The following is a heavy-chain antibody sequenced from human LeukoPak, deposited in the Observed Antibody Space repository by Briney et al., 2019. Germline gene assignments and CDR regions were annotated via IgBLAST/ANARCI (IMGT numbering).Heavy chain of an antibody. V-gene: IGHV1-46*01. Sequence: APVNVSCKASVYTFTSYYMHWVRQAPGQGLEWMGIVNPSGGSTSYAQKFQGRVTMTRDTSTSTVYMELSSLRSEDTAVYYCARDQGITTVDYWGKGTLVTVSS. CDR2: VNPSGGST. D-gene: IGHD1-20*01. CDR1: VYTFTSYY. CDR3: ARDQGITTVDY. J-gene: IGHJ4*02.